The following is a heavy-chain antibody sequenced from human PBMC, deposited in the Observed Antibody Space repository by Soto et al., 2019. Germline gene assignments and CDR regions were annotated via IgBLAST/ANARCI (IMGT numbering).Heavy chain of an antibody. CDR2: ISSSSSTI. Sequence: PGGPLTLSCAAAGFTFSSYTMNWVRQAPGKGLEWVSYISSSSSTIYYADSVKGRFTISRDSAQNSLYLQLNSLRDEDTAVYYCARVWPLSYLTGYYPFDYWGQGTLVTVSS. D-gene: IGHD3-9*01. J-gene: IGHJ4*02. CDR3: ARVWPLSYLTGYYPFDY. V-gene: IGHV3-48*02. CDR1: GFTFSSYT.